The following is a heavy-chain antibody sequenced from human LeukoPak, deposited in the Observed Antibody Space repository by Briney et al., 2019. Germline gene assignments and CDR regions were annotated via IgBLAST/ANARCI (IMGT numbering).Heavy chain of an antibody. D-gene: IGHD5-18*01. J-gene: IGHJ4*02. CDR1: GFTFSSYA. Sequence: GGSLRLSCAASGFTFSSYAMSWVRQAPGKGLEWVSAINGSGGSTYYADSVKGRFTISRDNSKNTLYLQMNSLRAEDTAVYYCAKDPRSYGDYYFDYWGQGTLVTVSS. CDR2: INGSGGST. V-gene: IGHV3-23*01. CDR3: AKDPRSYGDYYFDY.